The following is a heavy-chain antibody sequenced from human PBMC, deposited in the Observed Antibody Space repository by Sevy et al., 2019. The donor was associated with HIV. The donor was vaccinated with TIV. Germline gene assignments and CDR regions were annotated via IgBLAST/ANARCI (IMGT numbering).Heavy chain of an antibody. CDR3: ARVLTVVTPWWFDP. J-gene: IGHJ5*02. Sequence: ASVQVSCKASGYTFTSYGISWVRQAPGQGLEWMGWISAYNGNTNYAQKLQGRVTMTTDTSTSTAYMELRSLRSDDTAVYYCARVLTVVTPWWFDPWGQGTLVTVSS. D-gene: IGHD2-21*02. V-gene: IGHV1-18*01. CDR1: GYTFTSYG. CDR2: ISAYNGNT.